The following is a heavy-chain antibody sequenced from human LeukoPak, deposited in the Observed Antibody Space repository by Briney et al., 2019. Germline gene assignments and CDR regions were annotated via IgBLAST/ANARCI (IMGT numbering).Heavy chain of an antibody. D-gene: IGHD2/OR15-2a*01. CDR1: GGSISSSSHY. Sequence: SETLSLTCTVSGGSISSSSHYWGWIRQPPGKGLEWVGSIYYSGSTYYNPPLKSRVTISVDTSKNQFSLKLSSVTAADTAVYYCARDPVVYEVLAFDIWGQGTMVTVSS. CDR2: IYYSGST. J-gene: IGHJ3*02. CDR3: ARDPVVYEVLAFDI. V-gene: IGHV4-39*02.